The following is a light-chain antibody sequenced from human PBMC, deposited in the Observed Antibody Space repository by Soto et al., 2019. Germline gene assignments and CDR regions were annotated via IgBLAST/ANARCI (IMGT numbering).Light chain of an antibody. J-gene: IGLJ2*01. CDR3: GTWDSSLSIGI. CDR1: SSTIANDY. Sequence: QSVLTQPPSVSAAPGQKVTISCSGFSSTIANDYVSWYQFLPGTAPKLLIYDNNKRPSGIPDRFSGSRSGTSATLGITGLQTGDEADYYCGTWDSSLSIGIFGGGTKLTVL. CDR2: DNN. V-gene: IGLV1-51*01.